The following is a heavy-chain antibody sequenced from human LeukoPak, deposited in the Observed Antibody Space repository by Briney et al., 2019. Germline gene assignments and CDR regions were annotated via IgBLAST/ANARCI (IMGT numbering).Heavy chain of an antibody. CDR1: GLSFSGYA. V-gene: IGHV3-21*01. Sequence: PGGSLRLSCAASGLSFSGYAMEWVRQAPGKGLEWVSSISGNSNYIYYSDSVKDRFIISKDSAKNLLYLQMNSLRAEDTAVYYCARCSSSCSAGYYYMDVWGKGTTVTVSS. J-gene: IGHJ6*03. CDR3: ARCSSSCSAGYYYMDV. CDR2: ISGNSNYI. D-gene: IGHD6-13*01.